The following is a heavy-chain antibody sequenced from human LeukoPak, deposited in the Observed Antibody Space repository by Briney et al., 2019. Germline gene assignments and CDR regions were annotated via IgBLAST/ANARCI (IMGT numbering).Heavy chain of an antibody. J-gene: IGHJ4*02. Sequence: GSLRLSCAASGFTFSSYWMHWVRQAPGKGLVWVSRINSDGSSTSYADSVKGRFTISRDNAKNTLYLQMNSLRAEDTAVYYCARESSVGAHKAFDYWGQGTLVTVSS. CDR1: GFTFSSYW. CDR2: INSDGSST. V-gene: IGHV3-74*01. D-gene: IGHD1-26*01. CDR3: ARESSVGAHKAFDY.